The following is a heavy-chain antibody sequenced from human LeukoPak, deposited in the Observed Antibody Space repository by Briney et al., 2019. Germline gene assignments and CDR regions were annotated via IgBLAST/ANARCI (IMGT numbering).Heavy chain of an antibody. V-gene: IGHV3-30-3*01. CDR1: TNSFFDYA. CDR3: ARQRRYCSGDNCYQRTFDY. Sequence: GGSLRLSCEASTNSFFDYAMNWVRQAPGKGLEWVAVISYDGSDVYYADSVKGRFTISRDNAKNSLYLQMNSLRAEDTAVYYCARQRRYCSGDNCYQRTFDYWGQGTLVAVSS. J-gene: IGHJ4*02. D-gene: IGHD2-15*01. CDR2: ISYDGSDV.